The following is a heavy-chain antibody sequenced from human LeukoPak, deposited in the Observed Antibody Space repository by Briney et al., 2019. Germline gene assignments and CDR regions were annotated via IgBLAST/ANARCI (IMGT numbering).Heavy chain of an antibody. Sequence: PGGSLRLSCAASGFTFSSYEMNWVRQAPGKGLEWVSSISSSTYIYYADSVKGRFTISRDNAKNSLYLQMNSLRAEDTAVYYCARESIAVTGSLYYYMDVWGKGTTVTISS. J-gene: IGHJ6*03. CDR1: GFTFSSYE. D-gene: IGHD6-19*01. CDR3: ARESIAVTGSLYYYMDV. V-gene: IGHV3-21*01. CDR2: ISSSTYI.